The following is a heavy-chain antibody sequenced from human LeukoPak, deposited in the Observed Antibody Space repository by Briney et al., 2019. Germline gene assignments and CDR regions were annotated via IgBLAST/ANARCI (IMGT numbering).Heavy chain of an antibody. J-gene: IGHJ5*02. CDR2: IYYTGST. V-gene: IGHV4-39*01. CDR3: VRLFYYDTSGPPS. D-gene: IGHD3-22*01. CDR1: GGSIRSSNYY. Sequence: SETLSLTCNVLGGSIRSSNYYWGWIRQPPGKGLEWIGSIYYTGSTYYNPSLKGRGTMSVDTSNNQFSLKLTSATATGTAVYYSVRLFYYDTSGPPSWGQGTLVTVSS.